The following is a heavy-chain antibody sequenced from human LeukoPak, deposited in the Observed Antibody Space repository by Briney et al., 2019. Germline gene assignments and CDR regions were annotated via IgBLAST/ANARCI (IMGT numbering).Heavy chain of an antibody. J-gene: IGHJ6*03. CDR2: IYDSQIS. CDR1: GGSISAYD. D-gene: IGHD2-15*01. CDR3: GRDALVGYFSYYYMDV. Sequence: PSETLSLTCTVSGGSISAYDWSWIRQPPGKGLEWIGNIYDSQISSYNPSLKSRVTISIDTSKNQFSLKLSSVTAADTAVYYCGRDALVGYFSYYYMDVWGKGTTVTVSS. V-gene: IGHV4-59*01.